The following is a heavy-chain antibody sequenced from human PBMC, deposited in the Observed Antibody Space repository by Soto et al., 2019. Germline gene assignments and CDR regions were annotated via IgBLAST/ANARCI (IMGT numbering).Heavy chain of an antibody. CDR1: GGTFSGYA. CDR3: ARNPDDYYDSSQDAFDI. J-gene: IGHJ3*02. Sequence: SVKVSCKASGGTFSGYAISWVRQAPGQGLEWMGGIIPIFGTANYAQKFQGRVTITADESTSTAYMELSSLRSEDTAVYYCARNPDDYYDSSQDAFDIWGQGTMVTVSS. CDR2: IIPIFGTA. V-gene: IGHV1-69*13. D-gene: IGHD3-22*01.